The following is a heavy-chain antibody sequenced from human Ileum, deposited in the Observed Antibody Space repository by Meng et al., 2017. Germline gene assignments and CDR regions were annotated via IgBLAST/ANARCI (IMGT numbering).Heavy chain of an antibody. CDR2: INSDGSTT. CDR1: GFTLSSYW. V-gene: IGHV3-74*01. J-gene: IGHJ4*02. D-gene: IGHD1-26*01. Sequence: GESLKISCAASGFTLSSYWMHWVRQDPGKGLVWVSRINSDGSTTNYADSVKGRFTISRDNAKNTLYLQMNSLRVEDTAVYYCARVIVGTTGKFDFWGQGTRVTGSS. CDR3: ARVIVGTTGKFDF.